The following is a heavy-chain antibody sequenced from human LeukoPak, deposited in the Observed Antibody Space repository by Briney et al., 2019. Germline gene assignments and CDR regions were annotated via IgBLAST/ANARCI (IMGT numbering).Heavy chain of an antibody. CDR1: GGSFKGYY. V-gene: IGHV4-34*01. Sequence: SETLSLTCAVYGGSFKGYYWSWIRQPPGKVLEWIGEGNHNGGTKYNPSLKSRVTISADSSRNQFSLKLSSVTAADTAVYYCAKNGQSGFSFDPWGQGALVTVSS. CDR3: AKNGQSGFSFDP. D-gene: IGHD5-12*01. CDR2: GNHNGGT. J-gene: IGHJ5*02.